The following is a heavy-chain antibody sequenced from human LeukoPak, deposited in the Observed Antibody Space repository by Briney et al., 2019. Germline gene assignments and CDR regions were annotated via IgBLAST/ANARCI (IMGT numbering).Heavy chain of an antibody. J-gene: IGHJ4*02. CDR3: ARTGSGSHTPNY. Sequence: ASVKVSCKASGYTFTSYDINWVRQATGQGLEWMGWMNPNSGNTGYAQKFQGRVTMTRNTSISTAYMELSSLRSEDTAVYYCARTGSGSHTPNYWGQGTLVTVSS. CDR2: MNPNSGNT. D-gene: IGHD3-10*01. V-gene: IGHV1-8*01. CDR1: GYTFTSYD.